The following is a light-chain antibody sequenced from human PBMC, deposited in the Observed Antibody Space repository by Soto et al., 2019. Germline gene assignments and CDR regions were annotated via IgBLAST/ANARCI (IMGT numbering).Light chain of an antibody. CDR1: SSDVGTYNL. CDR3: YSYAGSRIFV. Sequence: QSALTQPASVSGSPGQSITISCTGSSSDVGTYNLVSWYQHHPGKAPKLTISEVIKRPSGVSNRFSGSKSGNTASLTISGLQAEDEADYYFYSYAGSRIFVSGGGTKLTVL. CDR2: EVI. J-gene: IGLJ2*01. V-gene: IGLV2-23*02.